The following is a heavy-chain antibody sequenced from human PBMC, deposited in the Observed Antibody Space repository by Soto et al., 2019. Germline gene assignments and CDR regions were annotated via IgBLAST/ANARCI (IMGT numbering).Heavy chain of an antibody. J-gene: IGHJ4*02. CDR2: IDPSDSYT. V-gene: IGHV5-10-1*01. D-gene: IGHD5-12*01. CDR1: GDSFTSYW. CDR3: ARHQMASYFEY. Sequence: PGESLKISCKESGDSFTSYWISWVRQMPGKGLEWMGRIDPSDSYTNYSPSFQGHVTISVDKSITTAYLQWSSLKASDTAMYYCARHQMASYFEYWGQGTLVTVSS.